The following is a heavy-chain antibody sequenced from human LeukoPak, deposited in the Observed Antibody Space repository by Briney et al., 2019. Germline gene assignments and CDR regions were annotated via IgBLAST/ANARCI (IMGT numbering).Heavy chain of an antibody. CDR1: GFTFETFW. V-gene: IGHV3-7*03. J-gene: IGHJ6*02. CDR3: ARDIRKRGYYDLWSGYYKGSPIYYGMDV. D-gene: IGHD3-3*01. CDR2: INQDETEK. Sequence: GGSLRLSWVASGFTFETFWMSWIRQAPGKGLEWVANINQDETEKYFVDAVKGRFTISRDNAQNSVYLQMSSLRAEDTAIYYCARDIRKRGYYDLWSGYYKGSPIYYGMDVWGQGTAVTVS.